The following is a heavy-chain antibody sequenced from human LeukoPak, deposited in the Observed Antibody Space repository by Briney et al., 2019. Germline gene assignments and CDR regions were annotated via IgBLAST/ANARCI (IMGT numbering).Heavy chain of an antibody. CDR1: GFTFSSYA. D-gene: IGHD6-13*01. J-gene: IGHJ4*02. V-gene: IGHV3-23*01. CDR2: ISGSGGST. CDR3: ATGWGYSSSWYPRRPGVYFDY. Sequence: GGSLRLSCAASGFTFSSYAMSWVRQAPGKGLEWVSAISGSGGSTYYADSVKGRFTISRDNSKHTLYLQMNSLTDEDTAVYYCATGWGYSSSWYPRRPGVYFDYWGQGTLVTVSS.